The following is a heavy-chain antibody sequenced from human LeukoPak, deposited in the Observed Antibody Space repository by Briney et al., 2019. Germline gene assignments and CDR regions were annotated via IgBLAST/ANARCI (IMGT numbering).Heavy chain of an antibody. Sequence: SETLSLTCTVSGDSISTYYWSWIRQPAGKGLEWIGRIFTSGSTNYNPSLKSRVTMSLDTSKNQFSLKLSSVTAADTAVYYCARKALPGDWFDPWGQGALVTVSS. CDR2: IFTSGST. CDR1: GDSISTYY. J-gene: IGHJ5*02. CDR3: ARKALPGDWFDP. V-gene: IGHV4-4*07.